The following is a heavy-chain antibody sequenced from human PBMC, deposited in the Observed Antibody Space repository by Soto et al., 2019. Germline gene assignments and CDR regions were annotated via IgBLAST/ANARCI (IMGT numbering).Heavy chain of an antibody. CDR1: GGSFSGYY. CDR3: ARSGQGGYYYYGMDV. V-gene: IGHV4-34*01. J-gene: IGHJ6*02. CDR2: INHSGST. D-gene: IGHD2-15*01. Sequence: QVQLQQWGAGLLKPSETLSLTCAVYGGSFSGYYWSWIRQPPGKGLEWIGEINHSGSTNYNPSLKSRVTISVDTSKTQFSLKLSSATAADTAVYYCARSGQGGYYYYGMDVWGQGTTVTVSS.